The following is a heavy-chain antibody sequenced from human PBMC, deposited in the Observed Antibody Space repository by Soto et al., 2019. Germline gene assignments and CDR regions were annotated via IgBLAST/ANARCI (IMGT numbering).Heavy chain of an antibody. CDR3: ARRIAAAVSWFDP. D-gene: IGHD6-13*01. J-gene: IGHJ5*02. Sequence: SLRLSCAASGFTFSSYSMNWVRQAPGKGLEWVSSISSSSSYIYYADSVKGRFTISRDNAKNSLYLQMNSLRAEDTAVYYCARRIAAAVSWFDPWGQGTLVTVSS. CDR1: GFTFSSYS. V-gene: IGHV3-21*01. CDR2: ISSSSSYI.